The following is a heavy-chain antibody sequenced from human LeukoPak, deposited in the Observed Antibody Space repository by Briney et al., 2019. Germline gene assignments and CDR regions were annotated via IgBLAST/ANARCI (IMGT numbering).Heavy chain of an antibody. CDR1: GFTFSSYA. V-gene: IGHV3-23*01. CDR3: AKGDSDYGDYVRFDY. J-gene: IGHJ4*02. Sequence: GGSLRLSCAASGFTFSSYAMSWVRQAPGKGLEWVSAISGSGGSTYYADSVKGRFTISRDNSKNTLYLQMNSLRVEDTAVYYCAKGDSDYGDYVRFDYWGQGTLVTVSS. D-gene: IGHD4-17*01. CDR2: ISGSGGST.